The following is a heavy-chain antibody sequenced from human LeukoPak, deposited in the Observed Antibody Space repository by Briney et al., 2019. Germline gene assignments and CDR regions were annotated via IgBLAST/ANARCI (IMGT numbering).Heavy chain of an antibody. CDR1: GYSFTSYW. Sequence: GASLQISCKGSGYSFTSYWIGWVRQMPGKGLEWMGIIYPGDSDTRYSPSFQGQVTISADKSISTAYLQWSSLKASDTAMYYCARQYSSGWYDGYFDYWGQGTLVTVSS. D-gene: IGHD6-19*01. CDR3: ARQYSSGWYDGYFDY. CDR2: IYPGDSDT. V-gene: IGHV5-51*01. J-gene: IGHJ4*02.